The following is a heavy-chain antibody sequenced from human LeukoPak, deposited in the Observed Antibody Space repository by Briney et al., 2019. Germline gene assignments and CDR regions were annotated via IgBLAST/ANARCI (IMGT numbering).Heavy chain of an antibody. CDR3: ARPRQQQLVRRWFDP. CDR2: INPNSGGT. CDR1: GYTFTGYY. V-gene: IGHV1-2*02. Sequence: ASVKVSCKASGYTFTGYYMHWVRQAPGQGLEWMGWINPNSGGTNYAQKFQGRVTMTRDTSISTAYMELSRLRSDDTAVYYCARPRQQQLVRRWFDPWGQGTLVTVSS. D-gene: IGHD6-13*01. J-gene: IGHJ5*02.